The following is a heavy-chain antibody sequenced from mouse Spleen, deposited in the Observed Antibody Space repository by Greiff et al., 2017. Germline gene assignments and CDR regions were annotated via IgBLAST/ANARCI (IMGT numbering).Heavy chain of an antibody. CDR1: GFTFSSYA. CDR3: ARDRGYGSSYESYFDY. J-gene: IGHJ2*01. V-gene: IGHV5-9-4*01. Sequence: EVQLVESGGGLVKPGGSLKLSCAASGFTFSSYAMSWVRQSPEKRLEWVAEISSGGSYTYYPDTVTGRFTISRDNAKNTLYLEMSSLRSEDTAMYYCARDRGYGSSYESYFDYWGQGTTLTVSS. D-gene: IGHD1-1*01. CDR2: ISSGGSYT.